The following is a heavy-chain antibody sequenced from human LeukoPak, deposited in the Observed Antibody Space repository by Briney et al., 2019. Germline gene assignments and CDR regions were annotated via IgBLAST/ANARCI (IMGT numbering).Heavy chain of an antibody. Sequence: GGSLRLSCAVSGFTFSNYWMHWVRQAPGKGLVWVSRIKSDGSRTDYADSVKGRFTISRDNAKNTLYLQMNSLRAEDTAVYYCARELPFDYWGQGTLVTVSS. CDR3: ARELPFDY. J-gene: IGHJ4*02. CDR2: IKSDGSRT. V-gene: IGHV3-74*01. CDR1: GFTFSNYW. D-gene: IGHD2-15*01.